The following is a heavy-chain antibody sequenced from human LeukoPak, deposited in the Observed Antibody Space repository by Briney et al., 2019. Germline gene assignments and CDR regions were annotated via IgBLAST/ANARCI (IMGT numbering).Heavy chain of an antibody. J-gene: IGHJ4*02. CDR2: IYPGDSDT. CDR3: ARRSGDSNYFDY. D-gene: IGHD2-21*02. CDR1: GYIFTSYW. Sequence: GESLQISCQGSGYIFTSYWIGGVRQLPGKGREWMGIIYPGDSDTRYSPSFQGQVTISADKSISTAYLQWSSLKASDTAMYYCARRSGDSNYFDYWGQGTLVTVSS. V-gene: IGHV5-51*01.